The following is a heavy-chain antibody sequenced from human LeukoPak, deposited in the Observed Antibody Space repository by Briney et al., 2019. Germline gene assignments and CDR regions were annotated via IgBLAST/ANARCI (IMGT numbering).Heavy chain of an antibody. CDR3: ARELDILTNWFDP. D-gene: IGHD2-2*03. CDR2: IKQDGSEK. V-gene: IGHV3-7*01. J-gene: IGHJ5*02. CDR1: GFTFNSYG. Sequence: AGGSLRLSCAASGFTFNSYGMHWVRQAPGKGLEWVANIKQDGSEKYYVDSVKGRFTISRDNAKNSLYLQMNSLRAEDTAVYYCARELDILTNWFDPWGQGTLVTVSS.